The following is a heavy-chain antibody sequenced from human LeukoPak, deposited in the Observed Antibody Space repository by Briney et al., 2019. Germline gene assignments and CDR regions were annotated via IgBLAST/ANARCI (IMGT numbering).Heavy chain of an antibody. D-gene: IGHD6-6*01. Sequence: ASVTVSCKASGYIFTDYYMHWVRQAPGQGLEWMGWINPDSGGASFAQKFQDRVTMTRDTSISTAYMELSRLRSDETAVYFCARSSSSSGYYFDYWGQGTLVTVSS. CDR1: GYIFTDYY. CDR2: INPDSGGA. CDR3: ARSSSSSGYYFDY. V-gene: IGHV1-2*02. J-gene: IGHJ4*02.